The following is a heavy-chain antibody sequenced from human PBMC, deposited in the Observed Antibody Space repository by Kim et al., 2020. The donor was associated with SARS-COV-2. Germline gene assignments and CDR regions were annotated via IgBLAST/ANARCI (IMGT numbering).Heavy chain of an antibody. D-gene: IGHD6-13*01. J-gene: IGHJ4*02. V-gene: IGHV3-7*04. CDR3: ARESAGYSSSLFDY. Sequence: VDEGKRRFTIPRDTAKNSLYLQMNGLGAEDTAVYYCARESAGYSSSLFDYWGQGTLVTVSS.